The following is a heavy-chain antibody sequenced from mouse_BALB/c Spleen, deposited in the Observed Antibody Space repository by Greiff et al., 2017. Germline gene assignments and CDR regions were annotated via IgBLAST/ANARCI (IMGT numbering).Heavy chain of an antibody. CDR2: IWSGGST. CDR3: ARTYYRYDWFAY. Sequence: VQRVESGPGLVQPSQSLSITCTVSGFSLTSYGVHWVRQSPGKGLEWLGVIWSGGSTDYNAAFISRLSISKDNSKSQVFFKMNSLQADDTAIYYCARTYYRYDWFAYWGQGTLVTVSA. D-gene: IGHD2-14*01. CDR1: GFSLTSYG. V-gene: IGHV2-4-1*01. J-gene: IGHJ3*01.